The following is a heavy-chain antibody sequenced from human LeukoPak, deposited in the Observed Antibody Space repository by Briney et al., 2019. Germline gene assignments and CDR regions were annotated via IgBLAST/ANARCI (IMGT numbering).Heavy chain of an antibody. D-gene: IGHD6-13*01. CDR3: ARDSNYDY. CDR2: IYSGGST. Sequence: GGSLRLSCAASGFTVSSTYMSWVRQAPGRGLEWVSVIYSGGSTYYADSVKGRFTISRDNSKNTLYLQMNSLRAEDTAVYYCARDSNYDYWGQGTLVTVSS. V-gene: IGHV3-66*02. CDR1: GFTVSSTY. J-gene: IGHJ4*02.